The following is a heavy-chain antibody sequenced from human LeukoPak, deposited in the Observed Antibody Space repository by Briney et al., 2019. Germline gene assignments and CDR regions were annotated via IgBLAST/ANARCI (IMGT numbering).Heavy chain of an antibody. Sequence: GASVKVSCKASGYTFTSYGISWVRQAPGQGLEWMGWISAYNGNTNYAQKLQGRVTMTTDTSTSTAYMELRSLRSDDTAVYYCARAPGDHVLRYFDWLQKPYYYYYYMDVWGKGTTVTISS. J-gene: IGHJ6*03. CDR1: GYTFTSYG. CDR3: ARAPGDHVLRYFDWLQKPYYYYYYMDV. D-gene: IGHD3-9*01. CDR2: ISAYNGNT. V-gene: IGHV1-18*01.